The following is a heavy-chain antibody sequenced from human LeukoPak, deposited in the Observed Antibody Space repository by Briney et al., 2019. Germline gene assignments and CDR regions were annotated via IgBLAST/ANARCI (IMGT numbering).Heavy chain of an antibody. CDR3: ARGLSASCFDT. J-gene: IGHJ5*02. CDR2: VNCDGSDT. V-gene: IGHV3-74*01. CDR1: GFTFSRYW. Sequence: PGGSLRLSCAASGFTFSRYWMHWVRQAPGKGLVWVSGVNCDGSDTNYANYVKGRFTISRDNAENTLDLQVNSLRAEDTAVYYCARGLSASCFDTWGQGTLVTVSS.